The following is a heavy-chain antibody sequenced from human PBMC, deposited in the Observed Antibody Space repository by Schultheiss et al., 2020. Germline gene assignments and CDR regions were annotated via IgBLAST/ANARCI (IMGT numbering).Heavy chain of an antibody. CDR2: ISSSSSYI. J-gene: IGHJ4*02. Sequence: WGSLRLSCAASGFTFSSYSMNWVRQAPGKGLEWVSSISSSSSYIYYADSVKGRFTISRDNAKNSLYLQMNSLRAEDTAVYYCARDYDFWSGYFDYWGQGTLVTVSS. D-gene: IGHD3-3*01. CDR3: ARDYDFWSGYFDY. CDR1: GFTFSSYS. V-gene: IGHV3-21*01.